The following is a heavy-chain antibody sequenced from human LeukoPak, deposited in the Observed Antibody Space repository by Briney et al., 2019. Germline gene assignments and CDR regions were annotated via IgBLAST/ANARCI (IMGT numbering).Heavy chain of an antibody. CDR1: GFTVSCDY. V-gene: IGHV3-53*05. Sequence: GGSLRLSCAASGFTVSCDYMSWVRQAPGKGLEWVSVIYSGGSTYYADSVKGRFTISRDKSKSTVYLQMNSLRFEGTAMYYCARNWFDPWGQGTLVTVSS. J-gene: IGHJ5*02. CDR3: ARNWFDP. CDR2: IYSGGST.